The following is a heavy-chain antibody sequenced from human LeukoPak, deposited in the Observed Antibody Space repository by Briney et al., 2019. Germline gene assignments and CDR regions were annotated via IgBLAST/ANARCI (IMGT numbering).Heavy chain of an antibody. CDR1: GYTFTSYG. V-gene: IGHV1-18*01. CDR3: ARETGLTTVVTPYYYYYMDV. CDR2: ISAYNGNT. Sequence: ASVKVSCKASGYTFTSYGISWVRRAPGQGLEWMGWISAYNGNTNYAQKLQGRVTMTTDTSTSTAYMELRSLRFDDTAVYYCARETGLTTVVTPYYYYYMDVWGKGTTVTISS. D-gene: IGHD4-23*01. J-gene: IGHJ6*03.